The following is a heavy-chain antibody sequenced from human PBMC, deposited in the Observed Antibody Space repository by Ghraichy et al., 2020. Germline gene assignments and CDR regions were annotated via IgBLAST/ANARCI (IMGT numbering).Heavy chain of an antibody. J-gene: IGHJ3*02. CDR3: AKEGALGWELLPEAFDI. CDR1: GFTFSSYG. D-gene: IGHD1-26*01. CDR2: IRYDGSNK. Sequence: GGSLRLSCAASGFTFSSYGMHWVRQAPGKGLEWVAFIRYDGSNKYYADSVKGRFTISRDNSKNTLYLQMNSLRAEDTAVYYCAKEGALGWELLPEAFDIWGQGTMVTVSS. V-gene: IGHV3-30*02.